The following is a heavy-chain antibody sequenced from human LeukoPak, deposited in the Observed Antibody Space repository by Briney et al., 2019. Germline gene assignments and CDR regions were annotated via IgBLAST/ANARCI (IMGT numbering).Heavy chain of an antibody. CDR3: ARDPWFKWYYGSGSYYNRYFDY. CDR1: GYTFINYG. D-gene: IGHD3-10*01. Sequence: GASVKVSCKASGYTFINYGVTWVRQAPGQGLEWMGWISAYNGNTNYAQKLQGRVTMTTDTSTSTAYMELRSLRSDDTAVYYCARDPWFKWYYGSGSYYNRYFDYWGQGTLSPSPQ. J-gene: IGHJ4*02. CDR2: ISAYNGNT. V-gene: IGHV1-18*01.